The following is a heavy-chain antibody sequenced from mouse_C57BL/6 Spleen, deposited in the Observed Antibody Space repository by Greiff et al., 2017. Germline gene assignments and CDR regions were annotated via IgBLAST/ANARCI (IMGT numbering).Heavy chain of an antibody. CDR1: GYAFSSYW. V-gene: IGHV1-80*01. CDR2: IYPGDGDT. D-gene: IGHD1-1*01. J-gene: IGHJ1*03. CDR3: ARRITTEAFDV. Sequence: QVQLQQSGAELVKPGASVKISCKASGYAFSSYWMNWVKQRPGKGLEWIGQIYPGDGDTNYNGKFKGKATLTADKSASTAYMQLSSLTSEDSAVYFCARRITTEAFDVWGTGTTVTVSS.